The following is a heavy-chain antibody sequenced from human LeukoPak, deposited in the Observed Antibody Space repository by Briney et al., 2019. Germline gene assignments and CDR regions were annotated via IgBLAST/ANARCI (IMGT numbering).Heavy chain of an antibody. D-gene: IGHD3-16*01. CDR2: INNDGSST. CDR3: ARDYDSLFDY. Sequence: GGSLRLSCAASGFTFSDYWMHWVRQAPGKGLVWVSRINNDGSSTSYADSVKGRFTISRDNTKNTLYVQMNSLRAEDTAVYYCARDYDSLFDYWGQGTLVTVSP. V-gene: IGHV3-74*01. CDR1: GFTFSDYW. J-gene: IGHJ4*02.